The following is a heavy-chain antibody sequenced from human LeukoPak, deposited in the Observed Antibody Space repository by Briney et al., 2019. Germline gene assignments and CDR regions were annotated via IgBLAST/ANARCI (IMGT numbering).Heavy chain of an antibody. Sequence: PGGSLRLSCAASGFTFSSYGMHWVRQAPGKGLEWVAFIRYDGGNKYYADSVKGRFTISRDNSKNTLYLQMNSLRAEDTAVYYCAKVLSGICGGDCYSTDYWGQGTLVTVSS. V-gene: IGHV3-30*02. CDR3: AKVLSGICGGDCYSTDY. CDR1: GFTFSSYG. J-gene: IGHJ4*02. CDR2: IRYDGGNK. D-gene: IGHD2-21*01.